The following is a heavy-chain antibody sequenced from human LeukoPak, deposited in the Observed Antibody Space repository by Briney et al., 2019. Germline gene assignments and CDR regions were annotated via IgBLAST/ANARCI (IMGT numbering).Heavy chain of an antibody. D-gene: IGHD3-16*01. CDR2: IYYSGST. V-gene: IGHV4-59*01. CDR1: GGSISSYY. J-gene: IGHJ4*02. CDR3: ARAGETTFDY. Sequence: SETLSLTCTVSGGSISSYYWSWIRQPPGKGLEWIGYIYYSGSTNYNPSLKSRVTISVDTSKNQFSLKLSSVIAADTAVYYCARAGETTFDYWGQGTLVTVSS.